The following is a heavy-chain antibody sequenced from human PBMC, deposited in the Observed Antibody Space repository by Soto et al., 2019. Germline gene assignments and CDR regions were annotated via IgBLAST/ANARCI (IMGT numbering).Heavy chain of an antibody. CDR3: GTGGGYPGSNFYGVY. CDR1: GFTFTKAY. J-gene: IGHJ4*02. D-gene: IGHD1-26*01. Sequence: EVQLVESGGGLVEPGGSIRLSCVASGFTFTKAYMTWVRQAPGKGLEWVGRIKGSHAGGTTDYATSVKGRFTISRDDSKNTLQLKMNSLKTEDCAGYYCGTGGGYPGSNFYGVYWGQGTLVTVS. V-gene: IGHV3-15*01. CDR2: IKGSHAGGTT.